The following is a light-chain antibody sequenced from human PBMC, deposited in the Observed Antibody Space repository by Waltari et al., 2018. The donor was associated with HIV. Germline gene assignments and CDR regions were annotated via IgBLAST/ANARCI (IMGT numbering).Light chain of an antibody. Sequence: QSALTQPPSASGPPGHSVTIYCNGTRSDIGRYDFVTWYQLQPDKTPKLIRYEATKRPSGIPERFSGSNSGNTAALTISGTQALDEADYFCQTWDSSTVLFGGGTKLTVL. CDR2: EAT. CDR3: QTWDSSTVL. CDR1: RSDIGRYDF. V-gene: IGLV2-8*01. J-gene: IGLJ2*01.